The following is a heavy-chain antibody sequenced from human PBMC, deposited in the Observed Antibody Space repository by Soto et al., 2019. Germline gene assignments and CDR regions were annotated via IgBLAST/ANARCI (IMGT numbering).Heavy chain of an antibody. J-gene: IGHJ5*02. Sequence: QVPLVQSGAEVKKPGASVKVSCKASGYTFTSYAMHWVRQAPGQRLEWMGWINAGNGNTKYSQKFQGRVTITRDTSASTAYMELSSLRSEDTAVYYCAREGALGVVAATHWFDPWGQGTLVTVSS. CDR2: INAGNGNT. V-gene: IGHV1-3*01. CDR1: GYTFTSYA. D-gene: IGHD2-15*01. CDR3: AREGALGVVAATHWFDP.